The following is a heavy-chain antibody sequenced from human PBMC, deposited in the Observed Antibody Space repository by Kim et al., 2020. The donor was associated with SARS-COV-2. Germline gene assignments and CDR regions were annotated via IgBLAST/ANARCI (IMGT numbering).Heavy chain of an antibody. CDR3: ARGDGYIATDRNGAFDY. D-gene: IGHD5-12*01. J-gene: IGHJ4*02. V-gene: IGHV4-61*02. Sequence: SETLSLTCTVSGGSISSGSYYWSWIRQPAGKGLEWIGRIYTSGSTNYNPSLKSRVTIPVDTSKNQFSLKLSSVTAADTAVYYCARGDGYIATDRNGAFDYWGQGTLVTVSS. CDR2: IYTSGST. CDR1: GGSISSGSYY.